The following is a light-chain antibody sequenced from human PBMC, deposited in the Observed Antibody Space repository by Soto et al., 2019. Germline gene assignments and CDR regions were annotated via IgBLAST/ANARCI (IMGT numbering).Light chain of an antibody. CDR2: AS. CDR1: QSISNY. Sequence: DIQMTQSPSSLSASVGDRVTIACRASQSISNYLNWYQQKPGKAPKLLIYASTLQSGVPSRFSGSGSGTDFTLTISGLQPEDFATYSCQQSYSDPITFGQGTRLEIK. V-gene: IGKV1-39*01. J-gene: IGKJ5*01. CDR3: QQSYSDPIT.